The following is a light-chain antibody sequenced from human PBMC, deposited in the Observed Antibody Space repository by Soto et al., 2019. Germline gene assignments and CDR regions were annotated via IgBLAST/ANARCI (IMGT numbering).Light chain of an antibody. CDR1: SSNIGSNT. CDR2: SNN. J-gene: IGLJ2*01. CDR3: AAWDDSLNGVV. V-gene: IGLV1-44*01. Sequence: QSVLTQPPSASGTPGQRVTISCSGSSSNIGSNTVNWYQQLPGTAPKLLIYSNNQRPSGVPYRFSGSKSCTSASLAISGLQSEDEAEYYCAAWDDSLNGVVFGGGTKLTVL.